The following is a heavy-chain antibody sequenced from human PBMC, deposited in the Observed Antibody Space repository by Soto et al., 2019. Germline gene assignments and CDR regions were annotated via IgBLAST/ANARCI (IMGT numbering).Heavy chain of an antibody. CDR2: ISSSSSYI. V-gene: IGHV3-21*01. CDR3: AGGYCSSTSCYTPYYYGMDV. CDR1: GFTFSSYS. J-gene: IGHJ6*02. D-gene: IGHD2-2*02. Sequence: PGGSLRLSCAASGFTFSSYSMNWVRQAPGKGLEWVSSISSSSSYIYYADSVKGRFTISRDNAKNSLYLQMNSLRAEDTAVYYCAGGYCSSTSCYTPYYYGMDVWGQGTTVTVSS.